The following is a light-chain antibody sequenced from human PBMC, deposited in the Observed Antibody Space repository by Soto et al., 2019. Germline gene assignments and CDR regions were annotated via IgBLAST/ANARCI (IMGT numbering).Light chain of an antibody. V-gene: IGKV1-9*01. CDR1: QAVPNS. J-gene: IGKJ4*01. CDR2: EES. Sequence: EIKSNQCSASVPGSDGDRVTXTCRPSQAVPNSMAWYQQKPGRPAKLLIYEESTLKSGVGSGFGSGKSETQFALRKDSLQTADYAAYYCGRVKRSPGSFGGGPKVEI. CDR3: GRVKRSPGS.